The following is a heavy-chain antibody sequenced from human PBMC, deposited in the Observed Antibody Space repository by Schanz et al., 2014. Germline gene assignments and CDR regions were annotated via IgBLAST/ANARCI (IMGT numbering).Heavy chain of an antibody. D-gene: IGHD5-12*01. Sequence: QVQLVQSGAEVRKPGASVKVSCKASGYTFISYGISWVRQAPGQGLEWMGRIIPILGIVNYAQRFQDRVRITADKSTSTAYMELSSLRSDDTAVYYCARGGGPEDVFDIWGQGTILAVSS. V-gene: IGHV1-69*04. J-gene: IGHJ3*02. CDR1: GYTFISYG. CDR2: IIPILGIV. CDR3: ARGGGPEDVFDI.